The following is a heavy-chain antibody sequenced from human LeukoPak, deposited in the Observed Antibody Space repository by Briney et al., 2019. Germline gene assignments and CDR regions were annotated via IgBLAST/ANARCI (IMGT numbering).Heavy chain of an antibody. D-gene: IGHD3-16*02. CDR1: GFTVSSNY. Sequence: GGSLRLSCAASGFTVSSNYMSWVRQAPGKGLEWVSVIYSGGSTYYADSVKGRFTISRDNSKNTLYLQMNSLRAEDTAVYYCAREGSRLGELSYNWFDPWGQGTLVTVSS. V-gene: IGHV3-53*01. CDR2: IYSGGST. CDR3: AREGSRLGELSYNWFDP. J-gene: IGHJ5*02.